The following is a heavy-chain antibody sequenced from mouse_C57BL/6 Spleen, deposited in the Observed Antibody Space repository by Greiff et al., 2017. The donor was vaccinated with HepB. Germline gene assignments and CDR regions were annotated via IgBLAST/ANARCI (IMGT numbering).Heavy chain of an antibody. CDR2: IYPRSGNT. D-gene: IGHD1-1*01. CDR3: AKITTVPSGPWFAY. V-gene: IGHV1-81*01. J-gene: IGHJ3*01. CDR1: GYTFTSYG. Sequence: QVQLKQSGAELARPGASVKLSCKASGYTFTSYGISWVKQRTGQGLEWIGEIYPRSGNTYYNEKFKGKATLTADKSSSTAYMELRSLTSEDSAVYFCAKITTVPSGPWFAYWGQGTLVTVSA.